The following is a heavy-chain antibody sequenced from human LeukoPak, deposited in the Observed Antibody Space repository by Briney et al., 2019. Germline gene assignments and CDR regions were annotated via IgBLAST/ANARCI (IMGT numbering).Heavy chain of an antibody. D-gene: IGHD3-3*01. CDR2: ISGSGVDT. J-gene: IGHJ4*02. Sequence: GGSLRLSCAASGFIFSNYAMSWVRQAPGKGLEWVSGISGSGVDTYYTDSVKGRFTISRDNSKNTFSVQMNSLRQHNTAVYYWGENVGTDDFWGGFLDYWGQGTLVTASS. CDR3: GENVGTDDFWGGFLDY. CDR1: GFIFSNYA. V-gene: IGHV3-23*01.